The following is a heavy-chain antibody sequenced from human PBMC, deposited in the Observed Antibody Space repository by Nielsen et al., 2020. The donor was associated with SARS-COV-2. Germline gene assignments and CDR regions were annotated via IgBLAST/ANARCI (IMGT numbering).Heavy chain of an antibody. J-gene: IGHJ4*02. CDR3: ASIPKLGIAGYFDF. CDR1: GGSISSSSYY. CDR2: IYYSGSL. D-gene: IGHD7-27*01. V-gene: IGHV4-39*07. Sequence: SETLSLTCTVSGGSISSSSYYWGWIRQPPGKGLEWIGSIYYSGSLNYHPSLRSRVTISINTSKNQFSLKVGSVTAADTAVYYCASIPKLGIAGYFDFWGQGTLVTVSS.